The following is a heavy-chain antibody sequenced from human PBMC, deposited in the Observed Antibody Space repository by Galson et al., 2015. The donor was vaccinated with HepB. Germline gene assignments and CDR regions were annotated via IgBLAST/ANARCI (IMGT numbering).Heavy chain of an antibody. Sequence: ETLSLTCTVSGGSIRSYYWSWIRQPPGKGLVWIGYIYYSGSTNYNPSLKSRVTISVDTSKNQFPLKLSSVTAADTAVYYCARGVFLPYDYIWGSYRSDAFDNWGQGTMVTVSA. CDR2: IYYSGST. CDR3: ARGVFLPYDYIWGSYRSDAFDN. CDR1: GGSIRSYY. D-gene: IGHD3-16*02. J-gene: IGHJ3*02. V-gene: IGHV4-59*01.